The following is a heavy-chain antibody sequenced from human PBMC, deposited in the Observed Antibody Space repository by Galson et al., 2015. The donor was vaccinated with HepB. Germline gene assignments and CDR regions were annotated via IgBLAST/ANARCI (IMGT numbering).Heavy chain of an antibody. CDR2: MYSGGST. J-gene: IGHJ4*02. V-gene: IGHV3-53*01. CDR3: AALPTGEY. CDR1: GFTVSRNY. D-gene: IGHD7-27*01. Sequence: SLRLSCAASGFTVSRNYMSWVRQAPGKGLVWVSVMYSGGSTYHANSVEGRFTMSRDNSKNTVYLQMYSLRAEDTAVYYCAALPTGEYWGQGTLVIVPS.